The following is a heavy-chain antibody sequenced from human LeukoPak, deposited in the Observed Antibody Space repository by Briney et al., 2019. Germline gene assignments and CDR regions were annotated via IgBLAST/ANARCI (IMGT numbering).Heavy chain of an antibody. V-gene: IGHV1-2*02. Sequence: WASVKVSCKASGYTFTGYYMHWVRQAPGQGLEWVGWINPNSGGTNYAQKFQGRVTMTRDTSISTAYMELRSLISDDTAVYYCARAGAGGSFDIWGQGTMVTASS. D-gene: IGHD2-15*01. J-gene: IGHJ3*02. CDR2: INPNSGGT. CDR3: ARAGAGGSFDI. CDR1: GYTFTGYY.